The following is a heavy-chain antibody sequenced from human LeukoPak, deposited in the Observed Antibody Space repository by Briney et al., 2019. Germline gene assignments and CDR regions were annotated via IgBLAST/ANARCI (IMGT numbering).Heavy chain of an antibody. V-gene: IGHV4-31*03. Sequence: SGTLSLTCTVSGGSISSGGYYWSWIRQHPGKGLEWIGYIYYSGSTYYNPSLKSRVTISVDTSKNQFSLKLSSVTAADTAVYYCARVGNYDSSGLFDYWGQGTLVTVSS. D-gene: IGHD3-22*01. J-gene: IGHJ4*02. CDR3: ARVGNYDSSGLFDY. CDR1: GGSISSGGYY. CDR2: IYYSGST.